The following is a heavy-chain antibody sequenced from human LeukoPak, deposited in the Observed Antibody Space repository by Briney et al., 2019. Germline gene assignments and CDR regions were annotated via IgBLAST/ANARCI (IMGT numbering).Heavy chain of an antibody. D-gene: IGHD1-7*01. Sequence: GGSLRLSCAASRFTVSSTYMSWVRQAPGKGLEWVSVIYSGGRTEYAASVKGRFTISRDSSKNSLYLQMNSLRAEDTAVYYCARENWNSGYWGQGTLVTVSS. CDR3: ARENWNSGY. J-gene: IGHJ4*02. V-gene: IGHV3-66*01. CDR2: IYSGGRT. CDR1: RFTVSSTY.